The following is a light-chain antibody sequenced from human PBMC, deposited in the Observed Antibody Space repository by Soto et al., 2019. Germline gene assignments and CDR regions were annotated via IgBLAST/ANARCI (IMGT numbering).Light chain of an antibody. CDR1: QSVSST. Sequence: EIGMTKSQATLSVSPGERPTLSSRPSQSVSSTLAWYQQKPGQAPRLLIYGPSTRATGIPARFSGSASGPEFTLTISSLQSEDFAVYYCQQYNNWPLYTFGQGTKLEIK. V-gene: IGKV3-15*01. CDR3: QQYNNWPLYT. J-gene: IGKJ2*01. CDR2: GPS.